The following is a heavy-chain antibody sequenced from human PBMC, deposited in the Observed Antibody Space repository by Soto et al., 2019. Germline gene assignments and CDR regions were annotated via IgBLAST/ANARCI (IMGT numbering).Heavy chain of an antibody. CDR3: AREKARLQLGRNYYSSLDV. D-gene: IGHD2-15*01. Sequence: QVQLDQSGAEVKKPGSSVKLSCKASGGTFSNSAISWVRQAPGQGLEWMGGIMPVFRTPDYAQKFQGRVTTTAHESTTTAYMEVSGLKPDDTAVYYCAREKARLQLGRNYYSSLDVWGQGTTVTVSS. CDR1: GGTFSNSA. J-gene: IGHJ6*02. CDR2: IMPVFRTP. V-gene: IGHV1-69*12.